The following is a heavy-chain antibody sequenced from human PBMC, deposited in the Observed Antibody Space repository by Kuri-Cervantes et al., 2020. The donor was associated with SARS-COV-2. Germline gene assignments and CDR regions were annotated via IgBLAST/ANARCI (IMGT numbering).Heavy chain of an antibody. V-gene: IGHV3-73*01. J-gene: IGHJ6*03. Sequence: GGSLRLSCAASGFTFSGSAMHWVRQASGKGLEWVGRIRSKANSYATAYAASVKGRFTISRDDSKNTLYLQMNSLKTEDTAVYYCTTETYDFWSGPDYYYMDVWGKGTTVTVSS. CDR2: IRSKANSYAT. D-gene: IGHD3-3*01. CDR1: GFTFSGSA. CDR3: TTETYDFWSGPDYYYMDV.